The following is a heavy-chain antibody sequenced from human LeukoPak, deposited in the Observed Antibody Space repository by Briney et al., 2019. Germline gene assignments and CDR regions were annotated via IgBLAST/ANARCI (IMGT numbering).Heavy chain of an antibody. Sequence: PGGSLRLSCAASGFTFSTYSMNWVRQAPGKGLKWVSYISSSSTTIYYADSVKGRFTISRDNAKNSLYLQMNSLRAEDTAVYYCARAILVGALHFQHWGQGTLVTVSS. J-gene: IGHJ1*01. D-gene: IGHD1-26*01. CDR3: ARAILVGALHFQH. V-gene: IGHV3-48*01. CDR2: ISSSSTTI. CDR1: GFTFSTYS.